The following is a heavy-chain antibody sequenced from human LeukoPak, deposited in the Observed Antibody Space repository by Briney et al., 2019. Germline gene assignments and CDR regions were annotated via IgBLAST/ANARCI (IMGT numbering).Heavy chain of an antibody. V-gene: IGHV1-18*01. CDR1: GYTFTGYA. Sequence: ASVRVSCKASGYTFTGYAVSWVRHAPGQGLEWIGWISAYNGATNYAQKFQGRVTMTTDKSTTTGYMELTSLRSDDTAVYYCARDQLRYYGSGSYYSDMDVWGQGTTVTVSS. CDR2: ISAYNGAT. J-gene: IGHJ6*02. CDR3: ARDQLRYYGSGSYYSDMDV. D-gene: IGHD3-10*01.